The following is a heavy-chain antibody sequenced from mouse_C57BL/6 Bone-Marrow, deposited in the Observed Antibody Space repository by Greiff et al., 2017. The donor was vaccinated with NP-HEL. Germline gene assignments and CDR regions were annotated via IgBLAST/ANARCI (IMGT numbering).Heavy chain of an antibody. D-gene: IGHD2-10*02. V-gene: IGHV10-1*01. Sequence: EVKLVESGGGLVQPKGSLKLSCAASGFSFNTYAMNWVRQAPGKGLEWVARIRSKSNNYATYYADSVKDRFTISRDDSESMLYLQMNNLKTEDTAMYYCVRQPSPSYWYFDVWGTGTTVTVSS. CDR1: GFSFNTYA. CDR2: IRSKSNNYAT. CDR3: VRQPSPSYWYFDV. J-gene: IGHJ1*03.